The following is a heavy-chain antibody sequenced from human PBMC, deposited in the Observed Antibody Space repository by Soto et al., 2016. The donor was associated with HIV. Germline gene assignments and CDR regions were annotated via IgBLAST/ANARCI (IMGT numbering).Heavy chain of an antibody. CDR2: INPNSGGT. Sequence: QVQLVQSGAEMKKPGASVRVSCKASGYTFTAYYIHWVRQAPGQGLEWMGWINPNSGGTKYAQKFQGRVTMTRDTSNTTAHMELSRLKSDDTAVYYCVGYGYWGQGTLVTVSS. CDR1: GYTFTAYY. D-gene: IGHD3-10*01. J-gene: IGHJ4*02. CDR3: VGYGY. V-gene: IGHV1-2*02.